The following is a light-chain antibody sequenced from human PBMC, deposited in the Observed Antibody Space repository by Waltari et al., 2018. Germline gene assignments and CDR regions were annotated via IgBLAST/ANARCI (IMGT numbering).Light chain of an antibody. J-gene: IGKJ1*01. CDR2: GAS. V-gene: IGKV3-20*01. CDR1: QSVSSRY. Sequence: EIVLTQSPGTLSLSPGERATLPCRASQSVSSRYLAWYQQKPGQAPRLLIYGASSRATGIPDRFSGSGSGTDFTLTISRLEPEDFAVYYCQQYGSSRTWTFGQGTKVEIK. CDR3: QQYGSSRTWT.